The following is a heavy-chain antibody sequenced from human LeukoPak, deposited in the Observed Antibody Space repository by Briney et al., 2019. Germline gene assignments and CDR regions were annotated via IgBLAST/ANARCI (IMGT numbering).Heavy chain of an antibody. J-gene: IGHJ6*03. CDR1: GYTFTGYY. D-gene: IGHD5-12*01. Sequence: GASVEVSCKASGYTFTGYYMHWVRQAPGQGVEWMGWINPNSGGTNYAQKFQGRVTMTRDTSISKAYMGLSRLRSDDTAVYYCARDRRSYSGYEEYCYYYYMDVWGKGTTVTVSS. CDR3: ARDRRSYSGYEEYCYYYYMDV. V-gene: IGHV1-2*02. CDR2: INPNSGGT.